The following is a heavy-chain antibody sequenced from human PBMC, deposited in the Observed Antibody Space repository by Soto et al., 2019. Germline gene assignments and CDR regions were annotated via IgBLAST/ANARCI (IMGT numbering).Heavy chain of an antibody. J-gene: IGHJ3*02. CDR1: GGTFSSYA. CDR2: IIPIFGTA. CDR3: ARGYSGSYFDAFDI. D-gene: IGHD1-26*01. V-gene: IGHV1-69*13. Sequence: SVKVSCNASGGTFSSYAIGWVRQAPGQGLEWMGGIIPIFGTANYAQKFQGRVTITADESTSTAYMELSSLRSEDTAVYYCARGYSGSYFDAFDIWGQGTMVTVSS.